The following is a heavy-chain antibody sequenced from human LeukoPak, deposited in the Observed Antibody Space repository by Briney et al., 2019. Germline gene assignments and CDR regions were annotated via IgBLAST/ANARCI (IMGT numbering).Heavy chain of an antibody. CDR3: AHLSYSYDSSGYYRTYYFDY. Sequence: SGPTLVNPTPPLTLTCTFSGFSLTTSGVGVGWIRQAPGKALEWLALIYWDDAKRYSPSLKSRLTITKDTSKNQVVLTMTNMDPVDTATYYCAHLSYSYDSSGYYRTYYFDYWGQGTLVTVSS. J-gene: IGHJ4*02. CDR2: IYWDDAK. CDR1: GFSLTTSGVG. D-gene: IGHD3-22*01. V-gene: IGHV2-5*02.